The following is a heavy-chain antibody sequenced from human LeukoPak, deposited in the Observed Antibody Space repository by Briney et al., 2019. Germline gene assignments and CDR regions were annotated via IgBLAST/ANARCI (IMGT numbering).Heavy chain of an antibody. CDR2: IPYDGSNK. D-gene: IGHD2-2*01. Sequence: GGSLRLSCAASGFTFSSYAMHWVRQAPGKGLEWVAVIPYDGSNKYYADSVKGRFTISSDNSKNTLYLQMNSLRAEDTAVYYCARDRGYCSSTSCRYYYYGMDVWGQGTTVTVSS. CDR3: ARDRGYCSSTSCRYYYYGMDV. J-gene: IGHJ6*02. V-gene: IGHV3-30-3*01. CDR1: GFTFSSYA.